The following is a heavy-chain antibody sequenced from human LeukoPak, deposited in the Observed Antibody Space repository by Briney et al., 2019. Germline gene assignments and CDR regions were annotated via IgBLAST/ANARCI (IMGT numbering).Heavy chain of an antibody. CDR3: ASLYCSSTTCYYNWFDP. Sequence: ASVKVSCKASGYTFTSYDINWVRQATGLGLEWMGWMNPNSGNTGYAQKFQGRVTMTRNTSISTAYMELSSLRSEDTAVYYCASLYCSSTTCYYNWFDPWGQGTLVTVSS. CDR1: GYTFTSYD. J-gene: IGHJ5*02. V-gene: IGHV1-8*01. D-gene: IGHD2-2*01. CDR2: MNPNSGNT.